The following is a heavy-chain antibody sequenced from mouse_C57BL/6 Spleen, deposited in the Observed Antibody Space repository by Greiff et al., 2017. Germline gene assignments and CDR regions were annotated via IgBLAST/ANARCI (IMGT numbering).Heavy chain of an antibody. CDR3: ASSAGSGYEDAMDY. D-gene: IGHD3-2*02. V-gene: IGHV1-12*01. CDR2: IYPGNGDP. J-gene: IGHJ4*01. Sequence: QVQLQQSGAELVRPGASVKMSCKASGYTFTSSNMHWVKQTPRQGLEWIGAIYPGNGDPSYNQKFKGKATMTVDKSSSTAYMQRSSLTSEDSAVYFCASSAGSGYEDAMDYWGQGTSVTVSS. CDR1: GYTFTSSN.